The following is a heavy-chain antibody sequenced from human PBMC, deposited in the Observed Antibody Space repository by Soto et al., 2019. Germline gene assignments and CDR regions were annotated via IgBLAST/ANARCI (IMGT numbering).Heavy chain of an antibody. J-gene: IGHJ4*02. D-gene: IGHD5-12*01. CDR2: IDPSDSYT. CDR3: ATRDHSGYDSMFAY. V-gene: IGHV5-10-1*01. Sequence: GESLKISCKGSGYSFTSYWINWVRQMPGKGLEWMGRIDPSDSYTNYSPSFQGHVIISADKSISTAYLQWSSLKASDTAMYYCATRDHSGYDSMFAYWGQGTLVTVSS. CDR1: GYSFTSYW.